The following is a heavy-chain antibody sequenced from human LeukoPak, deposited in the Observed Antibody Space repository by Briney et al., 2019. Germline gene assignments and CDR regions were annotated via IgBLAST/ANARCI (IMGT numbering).Heavy chain of an antibody. D-gene: IGHD3-22*01. CDR1: GGSISSYY. CDR2: IYYSGST. Sequence: SETLSLTCTVSGGSISSYYWSWSRQPSGKGLEWIGYIYYSGSTNYNPSLKSRVTISVDTSKNQFSLKLSSVTAADTAVYYCARASYDSSGYDFDYWGQGTLVTVSS. J-gene: IGHJ4*02. V-gene: IGHV4-59*01. CDR3: ARASYDSSGYDFDY.